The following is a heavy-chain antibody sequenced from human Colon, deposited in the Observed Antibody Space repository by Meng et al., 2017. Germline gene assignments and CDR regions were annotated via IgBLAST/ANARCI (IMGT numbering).Heavy chain of an antibody. V-gene: IGHV3-74*01. CDR3: VREWSAFDY. D-gene: IGHD2-15*01. J-gene: IGHJ4*02. CDR2: LSSDGSTT. Sequence: EVQLLGSGGGVLKSGGVLILSCVASVFTLSGYWMHWVRQVPGKGLVWVSDLSSDGSTTRYADSVKGRFTISRDSAKNTLFLQMNSLRAEDTAVYYCVREWSAFDYWGQGTLVTVSS. CDR1: VFTLSGYW.